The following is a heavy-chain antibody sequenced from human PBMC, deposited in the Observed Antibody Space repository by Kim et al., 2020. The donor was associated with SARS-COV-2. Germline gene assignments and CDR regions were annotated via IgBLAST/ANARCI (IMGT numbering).Heavy chain of an antibody. Sequence: ASVKVSCKASGYSFTDYYLHWVRQAPGQGLEWMGRINPNSGGTNFAQNFQGRVTMTRDTSISAAYMELTRLRSDDTAVYYCARAFITSSYYFDSLGQGTLVTVSS. CDR3: ARAFITSSYYFDS. CDR1: GYSFTDYY. J-gene: IGHJ4*02. V-gene: IGHV1-2*06. CDR2: INPNSGGT. D-gene: IGHD3-22*01.